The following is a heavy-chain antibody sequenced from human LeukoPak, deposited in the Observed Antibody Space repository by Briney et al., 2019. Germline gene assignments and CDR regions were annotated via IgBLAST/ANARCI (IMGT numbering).Heavy chain of an antibody. D-gene: IGHD3-3*01. CDR3: ARDFAVATTPGD. CDR1: GGTFSSYA. CDR2: IIPILGIA. Sequence: GASVKVSCKASGGTFSSYAISWVRQAPGQGLEWMGRIIPILGIANYAQKFQGRVTITADKSTSTAYMELSSLRSEDTAVYYCARDFAVATTPGDWGQGTLVTVSS. V-gene: IGHV1-69*04. J-gene: IGHJ4*02.